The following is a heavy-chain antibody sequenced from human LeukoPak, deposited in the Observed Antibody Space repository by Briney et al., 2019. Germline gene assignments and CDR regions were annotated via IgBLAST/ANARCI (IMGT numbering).Heavy chain of an antibody. J-gene: IGHJ4*02. CDR2: IYSGGST. CDR1: GFTVSSNY. CDR3: ARESLYYDILTGYSPQGSGSYDY. V-gene: IGHV3-66*01. Sequence: HPGGSLRLSCAASGFTVSSNYMSWVRQAPGKGLEWVSVIYSGGSTYYADSVKGRFTISRDNSKNTLYLQMNSLRAEDTAVYYCARESLYYDILTGYSPQGSGSYDYWGQGTLVTVSS. D-gene: IGHD3-9*01.